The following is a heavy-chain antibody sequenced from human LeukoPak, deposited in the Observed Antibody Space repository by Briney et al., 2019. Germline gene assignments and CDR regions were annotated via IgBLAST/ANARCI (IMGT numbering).Heavy chain of an antibody. D-gene: IGHD3-16*01. CDR1: GGTFSSYA. J-gene: IGHJ4*02. CDR3: ATLRLGEFDY. V-gene: IGHV1-69*05. Sequence: ASVKVSCKASGGTFSSYAISWVRQAPGQGLEWMGGIIPIFGTANYAQKFQGRVTITTDESTSTAYMELSSLRSEDTAVYYCATLRLGEFDYWGQGTLVTVSS. CDR2: IIPIFGTA.